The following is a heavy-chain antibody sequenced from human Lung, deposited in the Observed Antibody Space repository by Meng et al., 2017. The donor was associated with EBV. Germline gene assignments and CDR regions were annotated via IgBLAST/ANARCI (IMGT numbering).Heavy chain of an antibody. D-gene: IGHD3-10*01. V-gene: IGHV4-39*07. CDR1: GGSISSSSYY. CDR3: ASLGGVRGAIKGFDY. CDR2: IYYSGST. Sequence: GSGPGLVNPPETRSLTCPFSGGSISSSSYYWGWIRQPPGKGLEWIGSIYYSGSTYYNPSLKSRVTISVDTSKNQFSLKLSSVTAADTAVYYCASLGGVRGAIKGFDYWGQGTLVTVSS. J-gene: IGHJ4*02.